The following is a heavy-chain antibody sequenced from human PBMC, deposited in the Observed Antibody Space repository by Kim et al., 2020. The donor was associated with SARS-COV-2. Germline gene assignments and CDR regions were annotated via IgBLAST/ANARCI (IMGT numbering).Heavy chain of an antibody. CDR1: GGSFSGYY. Sequence: SETLSLTCAVYGGSFSGYYWSWIRQPPGKGLEWIGEINHSGSTNYNPSLKSRVTISVDTSKNQFSLKLSSVTAADTAVYYCARGGFIHDFWSGYYKVAYFQHWGQGTLVTVSS. CDR3: ARGGFIHDFWSGYYKVAYFQH. CDR2: INHSGST. J-gene: IGHJ1*01. V-gene: IGHV4-34*01. D-gene: IGHD3-3*01.